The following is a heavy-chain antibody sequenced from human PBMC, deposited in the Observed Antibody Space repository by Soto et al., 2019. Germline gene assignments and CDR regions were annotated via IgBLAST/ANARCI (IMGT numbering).Heavy chain of an antibody. J-gene: IGHJ4*02. CDR3: AKALDSDSRGYYYFDY. Sequence: EVQLVESGGGLVQSGRSLRLSCAASGFTFDDYAMHWVRQAPGKGLEWVSSISWNSGSIAYADSVKGRFTISRDNAKNSLFLQMSSLRPEDTALYYCAKALDSDSRGYYYFDYWGQGTLVTVSS. CDR1: GFTFDDYA. V-gene: IGHV3-9*01. D-gene: IGHD3-22*01. CDR2: ISWNSGSI.